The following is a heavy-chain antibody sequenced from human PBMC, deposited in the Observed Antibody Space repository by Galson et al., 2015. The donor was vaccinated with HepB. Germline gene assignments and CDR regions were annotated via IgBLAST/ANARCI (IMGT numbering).Heavy chain of an antibody. D-gene: IGHD5-18*01. CDR3: VKDLEGGYSYGPFDY. Sequence: SLRLSCAASGFTFSSYAMHWVRQAPGKGLEYVSAMSSNGGSTYYADSVKGRFTISRDNSKNTLYLQMSSLRAEDTAVYYCVKDLEGGYSYGPFDYWGQGTLVTVSS. J-gene: IGHJ4*02. CDR2: MSSNGGST. V-gene: IGHV3-64D*06. CDR1: GFTFSSYA.